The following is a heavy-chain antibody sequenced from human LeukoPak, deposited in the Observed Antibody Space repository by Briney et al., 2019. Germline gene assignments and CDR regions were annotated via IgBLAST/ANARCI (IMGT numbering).Heavy chain of an antibody. CDR3: CYDSSGYISHDY. CDR1: GGTSSSYA. V-gene: IGHV1-69*13. J-gene: IGHJ4*02. D-gene: IGHD3-22*01. Sequence: GASVKVSCKASGGTSSSYAISWVRQAPGQGLEWMGGIIPIFGTANYAQKFQGRVTITADESTSTAYMELSSLRSEDTAVYYCCYDSSGYISHDYWGQGTLVTVSS. CDR2: IIPIFGTA.